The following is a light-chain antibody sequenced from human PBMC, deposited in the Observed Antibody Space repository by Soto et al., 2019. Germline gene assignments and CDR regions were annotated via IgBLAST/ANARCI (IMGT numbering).Light chain of an antibody. CDR1: QSVSSSY. CDR3: QQYGSSSWT. Sequence: PVERVTLSCRASQSVSSSYLSWYQQKPGQAPRLLIYAASTRATSIPARFSGSGSGTDFTLTISSLQPEDFAVYYCQQYGSSSWTFGQGTKVDIK. CDR2: AAS. V-gene: IGKV3-20*01. J-gene: IGKJ1*01.